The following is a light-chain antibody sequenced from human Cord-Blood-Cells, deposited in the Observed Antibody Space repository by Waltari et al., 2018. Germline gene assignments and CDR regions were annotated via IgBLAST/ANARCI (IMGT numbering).Light chain of an antibody. Sequence: QSALTQPASVSGSPGQSLTISCTGTSSYVGGYNYVSWYQQHPGKAPNLMIYDVSNRPSGVSNRFSGSKSGNTASLTISGLQAEDEADYYCSSYTSSSTLVFGTGTKVTVL. CDR1: SSYVGGYNY. CDR3: SSYTSSSTLV. CDR2: DVS. V-gene: IGLV2-14*03. J-gene: IGLJ1*01.